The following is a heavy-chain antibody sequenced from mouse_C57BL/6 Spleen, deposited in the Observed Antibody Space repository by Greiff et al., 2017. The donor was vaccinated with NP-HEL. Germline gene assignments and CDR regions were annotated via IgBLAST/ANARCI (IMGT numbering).Heavy chain of an antibody. CDR3: ARDENYYGSSQPWYFDV. CDR2: IYPGSGST. V-gene: IGHV1-55*01. Sequence: QVQLQQPGAELVKPGASVKMSCKASGYTFTSYWITWVKQRPGQGLEWIGDIYPGSGSTNYNEKFKSKATLTVDTSSSTAYMQLSSLTSEDSAVYYCARDENYYGSSQPWYFDVWGTGTTVTVSS. D-gene: IGHD1-1*01. CDR1: GYTFTSYW. J-gene: IGHJ1*03.